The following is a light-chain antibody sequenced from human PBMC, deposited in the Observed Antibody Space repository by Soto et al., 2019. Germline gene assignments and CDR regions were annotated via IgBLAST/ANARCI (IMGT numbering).Light chain of an antibody. CDR1: QSISSW. V-gene: IGKV1-5*03. J-gene: IGKJ1*01. CDR2: KAS. Sequence: DIQMTQSPSTLSASVGDRVTITCGSSQSISSWLAWYQQKSGKAPNLLIYKASRLESGVPSRFSGSGSGTEFTLTISSLQPDDFATYYCQQYNSYSSWTFGQGTKVDI. CDR3: QQYNSYSSWT.